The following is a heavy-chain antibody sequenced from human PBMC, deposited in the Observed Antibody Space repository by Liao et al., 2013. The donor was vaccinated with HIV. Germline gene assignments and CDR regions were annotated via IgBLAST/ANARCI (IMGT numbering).Heavy chain of an antibody. CDR1: GESFSDHR. Sequence: QVQQQQWGARLLKPSETLSLTCDVDGESFSDHRWSWVRQPPGKVMEWIGEINQSGSTDYNPSLKSRVTISGDISLRLTSVSAADTAVYYCARGRIVVVPAARGFDYWGQGTLVTVSS. CDR3: ARGRIVVVPAARGFDY. CDR2: INQSGST. D-gene: IGHD2-2*01. J-gene: IGHJ4*02. V-gene: IGHV4-34*02.